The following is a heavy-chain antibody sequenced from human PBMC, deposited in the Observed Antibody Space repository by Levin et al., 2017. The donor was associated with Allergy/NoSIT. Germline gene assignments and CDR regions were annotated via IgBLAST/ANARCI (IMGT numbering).Heavy chain of an antibody. J-gene: IGHJ4*02. CDR2: IYHSGST. CDR1: GGSISSYY. V-gene: IGHV4-59*01. D-gene: IGHD6-13*01. Sequence: SQTLSLTCPVSGGSISSYYWSWIRQPPGKGLEWIGYIYHSGSTNYNPSLKSRVTISVDTSKNQFSLKLSSVTAADTAVYYCAREAGYSSSWYVDYWGQGTLVTVSS. CDR3: AREAGYSSSWYVDY.